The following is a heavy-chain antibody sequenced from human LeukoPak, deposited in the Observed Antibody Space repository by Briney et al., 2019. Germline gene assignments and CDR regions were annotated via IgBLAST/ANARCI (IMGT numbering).Heavy chain of an antibody. J-gene: IGHJ5*02. CDR3: ARGVPMTTVTANWFDP. Sequence: PSETLSLTCTVSGGSISSGDYYWSWIRQPPGKGLEWIGYIYYSGSTYYNPSLKSRVTISVDTSKNQFSLKLSSVTAADTAVYYCARGVPMTTVTANWFDPWGQGTLVTVSS. V-gene: IGHV4-30-4*02. CDR1: GGSISSGDYY. D-gene: IGHD4-11*01. CDR2: IYYSGST.